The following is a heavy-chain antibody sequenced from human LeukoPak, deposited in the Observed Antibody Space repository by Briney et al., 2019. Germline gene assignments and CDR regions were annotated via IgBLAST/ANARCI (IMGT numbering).Heavy chain of an antibody. Sequence: GGSLRLSCAASGFTFSSYSMNWVRQAPGKGLEWVSSISSSSSYIYYADSVKGRFTISRDNAKNSLYLQMNSLGAEDTAVYYCARDKGKDVWGSYRQNWFDPWGQGTLVTVSS. D-gene: IGHD3-16*02. CDR3: ARDKGKDVWGSYRQNWFDP. J-gene: IGHJ5*02. CDR2: ISSSSSYI. CDR1: GFTFSSYS. V-gene: IGHV3-21*01.